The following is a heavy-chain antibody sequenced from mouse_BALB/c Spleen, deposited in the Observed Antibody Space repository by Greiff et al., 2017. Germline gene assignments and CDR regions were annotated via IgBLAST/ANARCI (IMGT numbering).Heavy chain of an antibody. J-gene: IGHJ2*01. CDR1: GYTFTSYW. CDR2: IYPGNSDT. Sequence: VQLQQSGTVLARPGASVKMSCKASGYTFTSYWMHWVKQRPGQGLEWIGAIYPGNSDTSYNQKFKGKAKLTAVTSTSTAYMELSSLTNEDSAVYYCTRKKYGSYFDYWGQGTTLTVSS. V-gene: IGHV1-5*01. CDR3: TRKKYGSYFDY. D-gene: IGHD1-1*01.